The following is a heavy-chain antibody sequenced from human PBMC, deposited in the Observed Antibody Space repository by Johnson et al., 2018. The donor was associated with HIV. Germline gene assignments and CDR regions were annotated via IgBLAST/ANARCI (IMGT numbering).Heavy chain of an antibody. J-gene: IGHJ3*02. Sequence: MQLVESGGGLVQPGGSLRLSCAASGFTFSSYAMSWVRQAPGKGLEWVSAISGSGGSTYYADSVKGRFTISRDNSKKTLYPQMNSLRAEDTAVYYWARSGRIHNNGWYWGGAFDIWGQGTMVTVSS. CDR2: ISGSGGST. D-gene: IGHD6-19*01. V-gene: IGHV3-23*04. CDR1: GFTFSSYA. CDR3: ARSGRIHNNGWYWGGAFDI.